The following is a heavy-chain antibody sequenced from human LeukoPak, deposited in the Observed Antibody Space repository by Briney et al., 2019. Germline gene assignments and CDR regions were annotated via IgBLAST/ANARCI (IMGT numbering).Heavy chain of an antibody. Sequence: SVKVSCKASGGTFSSYAISWVRQAPGQGLEWMGGIIPTFGTANYAQKFQGRVTITTDESTSTAYMEPSSLRSEDTAVYYCAREREHPDAFDIWGQGTMVTVSS. J-gene: IGHJ3*02. CDR2: IIPTFGTA. CDR1: GGTFSSYA. V-gene: IGHV1-69*05. CDR3: AREREHPDAFDI. D-gene: IGHD1-26*01.